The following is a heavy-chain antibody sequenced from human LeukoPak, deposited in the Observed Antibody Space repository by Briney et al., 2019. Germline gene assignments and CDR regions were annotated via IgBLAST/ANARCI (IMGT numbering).Heavy chain of an antibody. CDR2: ISYDGSNK. CDR1: GFTFSSYG. J-gene: IGHJ4*02. CDR3: AKDLQNTAMVLDY. Sequence: GGSLRLSCAASGFTFSSYGVQWVRPARGKGLEGVAVISYDGSNKYYADSVKGRFTISRDNSKNTLYLQMNSLRAEDTAVYYCAKDLQNTAMVLDYWGQGTLVTVSS. D-gene: IGHD5-18*01. V-gene: IGHV3-30*18.